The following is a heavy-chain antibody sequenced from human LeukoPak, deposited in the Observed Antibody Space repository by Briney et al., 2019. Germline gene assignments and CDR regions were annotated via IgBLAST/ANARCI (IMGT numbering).Heavy chain of an antibody. Sequence: GGSLRLSCAASGFTFSDYYMSWIRQAPGKGLEWVSYISSSGSTIYYADSVKGRFTISRDNAKNSLYLQMNSLRAEDTAVYYCARGRTLRHDYGDYKPRDYWGQGTLVTVSS. CDR3: ARGRTLRHDYGDYKPRDY. D-gene: IGHD4-17*01. J-gene: IGHJ4*02. V-gene: IGHV3-11*01. CDR1: GFTFSDYY. CDR2: ISSSGSTI.